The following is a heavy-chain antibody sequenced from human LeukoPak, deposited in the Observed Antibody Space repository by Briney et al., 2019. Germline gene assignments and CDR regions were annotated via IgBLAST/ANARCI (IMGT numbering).Heavy chain of an antibody. V-gene: IGHV4-39*07. Sequence: SETLSLTCTVSGGSISSSSYYWGWVRPPPGKGLEWIGRIYYSGSTNYNPSLKSRVTISVDTSKNQFSLKLSSVTAADTAVYYCARAPYYYDSSGYYRLLAFDCWGQGTLVTVSS. D-gene: IGHD3-22*01. J-gene: IGHJ4*02. CDR3: ARAPYYYDSSGYYRLLAFDC. CDR2: IYYSGST. CDR1: GGSISSSSYY.